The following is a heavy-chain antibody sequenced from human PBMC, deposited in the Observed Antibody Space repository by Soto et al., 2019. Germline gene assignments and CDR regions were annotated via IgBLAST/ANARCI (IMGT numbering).Heavy chain of an antibody. J-gene: IGHJ5*02. CDR1: GYTLTELS. Sequence: GASVKVSCKVSGYTLTELSMHWVRQAPGKGLEWMGGFDPEDGETIYAQKFQGRVTMTEDTSTDTAYMELSSLRSEDTAVYYCATVKLRYFDWLLSHNWFDPWGQGTLVTVSS. CDR3: ATVKLRYFDWLLSHNWFDP. V-gene: IGHV1-24*01. D-gene: IGHD3-9*01. CDR2: FDPEDGET.